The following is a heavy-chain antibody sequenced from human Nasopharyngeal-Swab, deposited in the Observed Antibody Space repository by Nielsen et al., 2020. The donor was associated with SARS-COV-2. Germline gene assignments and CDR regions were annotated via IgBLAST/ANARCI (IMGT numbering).Heavy chain of an antibody. V-gene: IGHV4-34*01. CDR3: ARGLSGIVPAPILGLGPYYYYYYMDV. D-gene: IGHD2-2*01. CDR1: CGSFSAYY. Sequence: GSPRLSCAVYCGSFSAYYWGWIRQPPGKGLEWIAEINHSGSTNYNPSLKSRVTLSVDTSMNQFSLELRSVTAADTAVYYCARGLSGIVPAPILGLGPYYYYYYMDVWGKGTTVTVSS. CDR2: INHSGST. J-gene: IGHJ6*03.